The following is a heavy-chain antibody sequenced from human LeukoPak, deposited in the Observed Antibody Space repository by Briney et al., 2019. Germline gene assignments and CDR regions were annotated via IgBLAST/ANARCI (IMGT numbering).Heavy chain of an antibody. CDR2: ISYDGSNK. CDR1: GFTFSNYA. V-gene: IGHV3-30*18. D-gene: IGHD6-19*01. Sequence: GGSLRLSCAASGFTFSNYAMAWVRQAPGKGLEWVAVISYDGSNKYYADSVKGRFTISRDNSKNTLYLQMNSLRAEDTAVYYCAKDSSGWLEYFQHWGQGTLVTVSS. J-gene: IGHJ1*01. CDR3: AKDSSGWLEYFQH.